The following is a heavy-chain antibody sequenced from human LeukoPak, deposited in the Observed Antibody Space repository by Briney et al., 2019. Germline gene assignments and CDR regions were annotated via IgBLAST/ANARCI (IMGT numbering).Heavy chain of an antibody. D-gene: IGHD3-22*01. CDR2: IYYSGST. V-gene: IGHV4-39*07. CDR1: GGSISSSSYY. J-gene: IGHJ6*03. CDR3: ARDFFDSSGYPQGSYYYMDV. Sequence: PSETLSLTCTVSGGSISSSSYYWGWIRQPPGKGLEWIGSIYYSGSTYYNPSLKSRVTISVDTSKNQFSLKLSSVTAADTAVYYCARDFFDSSGYPQGSYYYMDVWGKGTTITVSS.